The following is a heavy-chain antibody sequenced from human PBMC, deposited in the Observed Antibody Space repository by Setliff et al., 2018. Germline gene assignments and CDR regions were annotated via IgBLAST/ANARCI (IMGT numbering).Heavy chain of an antibody. CDR3: ARTGTYRYFDY. CDR2: IYYRGDT. Sequence: TPSETLSLTCTVSGASLNSGTYYWGWIRQPPGKGLEWIGRIYYRGDTYYNASLKGRLTISVDTAQNQFSLRLTSVTAADTAVYYCARTGTYRYFDYWGQGALVTVSS. CDR1: GASLNSGTYY. D-gene: IGHD1-1*01. V-gene: IGHV4-39*01. J-gene: IGHJ4*02.